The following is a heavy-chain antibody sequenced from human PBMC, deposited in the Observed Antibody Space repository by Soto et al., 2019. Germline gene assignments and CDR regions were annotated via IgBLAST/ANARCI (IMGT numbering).Heavy chain of an antibody. CDR3: ARGNVAFDI. Sequence: GGSLRLSCAASGFTFSSYGMHWVRQAPGKGLEWVAVIWYDGSNKYYADSVKGRFTISRDNSKNTLYLQMNSLRAEDTAVYYCARGNVAFDIWGQGTIVTLSS. D-gene: IGHD1-1*01. J-gene: IGHJ3*02. V-gene: IGHV3-33*01. CDR2: IWYDGSNK. CDR1: GFTFSSYG.